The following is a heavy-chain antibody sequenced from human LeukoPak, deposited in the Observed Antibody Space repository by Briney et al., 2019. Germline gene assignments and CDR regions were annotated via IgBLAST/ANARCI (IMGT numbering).Heavy chain of an antibody. CDR1: GYVFTSYY. D-gene: IGHD6-13*01. CDR3: ARGAYSSSWYRFDP. Sequence: ASVKVSCKASGYVFTSYYIHWVRQAPGQGLERMGIISPSGGSPSYAQKSQGRVTMTRDTSTTTVYMELSSLRSEDTAVYYCARGAYSSSWYRFDPWGQGTLVTVSS. J-gene: IGHJ5*02. V-gene: IGHV1-46*01. CDR2: ISPSGGSP.